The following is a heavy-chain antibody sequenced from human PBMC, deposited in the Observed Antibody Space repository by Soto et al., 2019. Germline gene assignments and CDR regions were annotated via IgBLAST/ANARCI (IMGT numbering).Heavy chain of an antibody. V-gene: IGHV4-31*03. D-gene: IGHD3-10*01. CDR3: ARFGDSFDI. J-gene: IGHJ4*02. Sequence: QVQLQESGPGLVKPSQTPSLTCTVSAGSISSGAYYWSWIRQHPGKGLEWIGYIYYSGSTSYNPSLRSRLTISVDTSKNQFSLRLSSVTAADTDVYYCARFGDSFDIWGQGTLVTVSS. CDR2: IYYSGST. CDR1: AGSISSGAYY.